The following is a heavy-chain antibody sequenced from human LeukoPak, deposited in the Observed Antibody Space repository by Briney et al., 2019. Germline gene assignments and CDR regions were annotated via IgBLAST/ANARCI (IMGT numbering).Heavy chain of an antibody. V-gene: IGHV3-11*06. CDR1: GFTFSDYY. CDR3: AREDCSSTSCYFRNYYMDV. D-gene: IGHD2-2*01. CDR2: ISSSSSYI. Sequence: GGSLRLSCAASGFTFSDYYMSWIRQAPGKGLEWVSSISSSSSYIYYADSVKGRFTISRDNAKNSLYLQMNSLRAEDTAVYYCAREDCSSTSCYFRNYYMDVWGKGTTVTVSS. J-gene: IGHJ6*03.